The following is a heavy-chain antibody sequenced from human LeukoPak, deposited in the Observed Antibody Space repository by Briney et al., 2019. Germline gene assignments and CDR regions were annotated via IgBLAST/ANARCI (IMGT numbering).Heavy chain of an antibody. V-gene: IGHV3-13*01. CDR2: ICTAGDT. CDR3: AKEEWWLRRSYYFDY. Sequence: GGSLRLSCAASGFTFSSYYMHWVRQAPGKGLEWVSAICTAGDTYYPGSVKGRFTISRENAKNSLYPQMNSLRAEDTAVYYCAKEEWWLRRSYYFDYWGQGTLVTVSS. J-gene: IGHJ4*02. CDR1: GFTFSSYY. D-gene: IGHD5-12*01.